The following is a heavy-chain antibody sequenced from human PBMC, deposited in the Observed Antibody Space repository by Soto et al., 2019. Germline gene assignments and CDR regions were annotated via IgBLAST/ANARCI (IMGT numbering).Heavy chain of an antibody. CDR3: ARRRGDSRDY. Sequence: QVQLVQSGAEVKKPGASVKVSCKASGYTFTSYGISWVRQAPGQGLEWMAWISGYNINTNYAQKFQGRVTMTRNTSISTAYMELSSLRSEDTAVYYCARRRGDSRDYWGQGTLVTVPS. J-gene: IGHJ4*02. CDR1: GYTFTSYG. CDR2: ISGYNINT. D-gene: IGHD3-22*01. V-gene: IGHV1-18*01.